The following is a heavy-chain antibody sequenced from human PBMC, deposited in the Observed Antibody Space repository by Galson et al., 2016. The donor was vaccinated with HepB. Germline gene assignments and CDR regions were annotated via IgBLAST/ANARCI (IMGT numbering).Heavy chain of an antibody. V-gene: IGHV3-30*18. Sequence: SLRLSCAASGSTFSTYGMHWVRQAPGKGLEWVAVIWYDGSQKHYADSVKGRFTISRDNSNNTLFLQMNSLRPEDTAVYYCAKEAGLYSSGWHYFDYWGQGTLVTVSS. J-gene: IGHJ4*02. CDR1: GSTFSTYG. CDR2: IWYDGSQK. CDR3: AKEAGLYSSGWHYFDY. D-gene: IGHD6-19*01.